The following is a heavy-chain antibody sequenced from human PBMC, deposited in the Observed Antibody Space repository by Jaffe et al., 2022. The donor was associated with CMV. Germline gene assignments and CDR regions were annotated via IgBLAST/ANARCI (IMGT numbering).Heavy chain of an antibody. Sequence: QVQLVESGGGVVQPGRSLRLSCAASGFTFSSYGMHWVRQAPGKGLEWVAVIWYDGSNKYYADSVKGRFTISRDNSKNTLYLQMNSLRAEDTAVYYCARDLTYGDYVYPLDPWGQGTLVTVSS. V-gene: IGHV3-33*01. CDR3: ARDLTYGDYVYPLDP. D-gene: IGHD4-17*01. J-gene: IGHJ5*02. CDR1: GFTFSSYG. CDR2: IWYDGSNK.